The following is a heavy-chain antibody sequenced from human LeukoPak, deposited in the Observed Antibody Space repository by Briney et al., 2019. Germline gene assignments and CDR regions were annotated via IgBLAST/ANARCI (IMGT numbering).Heavy chain of an antibody. D-gene: IGHD3-10*01. CDR2: IWYGGSNK. CDR3: AKLASSDFDY. V-gene: IGHV3-30*02. CDR1: GFTFSSYG. Sequence: GGSLRLSCAASGFTFSSYGMHWVRQAPGKGLEWVAVIWYGGSNKYYADSVKGRFTISRDNSKNTLYLQMNSLRAEDTAVYYCAKLASSDFDYWGQGTLVTVSS. J-gene: IGHJ4*02.